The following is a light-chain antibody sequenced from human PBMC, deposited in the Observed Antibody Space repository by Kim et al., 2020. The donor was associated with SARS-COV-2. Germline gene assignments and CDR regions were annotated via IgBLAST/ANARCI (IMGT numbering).Light chain of an antibody. CDR3: LQHSTYPIT. J-gene: IGKJ5*01. CDR2: GAS. Sequence: ASVEDRVSSTCRASQEIRNDLGWYQQNPGRAPKRLIYGASSLQSGVPSRFSGSGSGTEFALTISSVQPEDFATYCCLQHSTYPITFGQGTRLEIK. CDR1: QEIRND. V-gene: IGKV1-17*01.